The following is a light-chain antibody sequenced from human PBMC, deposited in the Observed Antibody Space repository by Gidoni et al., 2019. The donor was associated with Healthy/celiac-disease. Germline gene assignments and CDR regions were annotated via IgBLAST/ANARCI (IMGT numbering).Light chain of an antibody. CDR2: RNN. CDR3: AAWDDSLSGWV. CDR1: SSNLGSNY. J-gene: IGLJ3*02. Sequence: QSVLTQPPSASGTPGQRVTISCSGSSSNLGSNYVYWYQQLPGTAPKLPIYRNNQRPSGVPDRFSGSKSGTSASRAISGLRSEDEADYYCAAWDDSLSGWVFGGGTKLTVL. V-gene: IGLV1-47*01.